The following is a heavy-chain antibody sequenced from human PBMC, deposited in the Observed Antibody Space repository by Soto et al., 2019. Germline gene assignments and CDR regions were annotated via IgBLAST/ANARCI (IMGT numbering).Heavy chain of an antibody. CDR3: ARDSGLDYYDSSGHYYFDY. D-gene: IGHD3-22*01. CDR2: IYYSGST. V-gene: IGHV4-59*01. Sequence: SETLSLTCTVSGGSISSYYWSWIRQPPGKGLEWIGYIYYSGSTNYNPSLKSRVTISVDTSKNQFSLKLCSVTAADTAVYYCARDSGLDYYDSSGHYYFDYWGQGTLVTVSS. J-gene: IGHJ4*02. CDR1: GGSISSYY.